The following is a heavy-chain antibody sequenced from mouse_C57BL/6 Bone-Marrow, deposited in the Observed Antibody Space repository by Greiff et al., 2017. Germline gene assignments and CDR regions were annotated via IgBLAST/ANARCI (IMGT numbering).Heavy chain of an antibody. CDR1: GFNIKDYY. CDR3: AGSHYYGSPAWFAY. D-gene: IGHD1-1*01. J-gene: IGHJ3*01. Sequence: VQLQQSGAELVKPGASVKLSCTASGFNIKDYYMHWVKQRTEQGLEWIGRIDPEDGETKYAPKFQGKATITADTSSNTAYLKLSSLTSEDTAVYYCAGSHYYGSPAWFAYWGQGTLVTVSA. CDR2: IDPEDGET. V-gene: IGHV14-2*01.